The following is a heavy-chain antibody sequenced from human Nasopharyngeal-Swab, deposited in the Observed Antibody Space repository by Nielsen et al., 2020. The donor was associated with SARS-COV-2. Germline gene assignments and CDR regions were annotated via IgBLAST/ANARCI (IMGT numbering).Heavy chain of an antibody. J-gene: IGHJ5*02. CDR1: GFTFSNYA. CDR3: ALGGDMNYELGYNWFDP. Sequence: GESLKISCAASGFTFSNYAMSWVRQAPGRGLEWVSSLSSSGGTTYNSDSVKGRFTISRDNSKNTLYLQMNSLRAEDTATYYCALGGDMNYELGYNWFDPWGQGTLVTVSS. CDR2: LSSSGGTT. D-gene: IGHD1-7*01. V-gene: IGHV3-23*01.